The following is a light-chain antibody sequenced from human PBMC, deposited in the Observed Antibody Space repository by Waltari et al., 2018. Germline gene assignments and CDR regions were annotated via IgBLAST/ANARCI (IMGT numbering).Light chain of an antibody. V-gene: IGKV1-39*01. J-gene: IGKJ2*01. CDR3: QQSYKAPYT. CDR2: GGS. Sequence: DIQMTQSPSSLPASVGDRVTITCRASQSISNYLNWYQHKPGKAPKLLVYGGSILQSGVPSRFSGSGSGTDFTLTISSLQLEDLATYYCQQSYKAPYTFGQGTNVEIK. CDR1: QSISNY.